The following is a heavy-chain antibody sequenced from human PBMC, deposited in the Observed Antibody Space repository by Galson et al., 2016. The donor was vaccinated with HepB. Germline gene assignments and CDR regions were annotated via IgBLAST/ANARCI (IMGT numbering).Heavy chain of an antibody. J-gene: IGHJ4*02. CDR3: ARLGRYTGWYSVY. CDR2: INSDGSTT. Sequence: SLRLSCAVSGFTFTTYAMSWVRQAPGKGLVWVTRINSDGSTTIYADSVKGRFTISGDNAKNTVYLQMNSLRAEDTAVYYCARLGRYTGWYSVYWGQGTLVTVSS. CDR1: GFTFTTYA. V-gene: IGHV3-74*01. D-gene: IGHD3-16*02.